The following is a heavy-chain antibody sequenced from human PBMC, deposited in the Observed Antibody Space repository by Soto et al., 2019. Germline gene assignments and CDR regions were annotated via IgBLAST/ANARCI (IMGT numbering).Heavy chain of an antibody. CDR3: PRQRSYCSGMAV. Sequence: SETLSLTCAVSGGSISSGGYSWSWIRQPPGKGLEWIGYIYHSGSTYYNPSLKSRATISVDRSKNQFSLKLSSVTAADTAVYYCPRQRSYCSGMAVWGQGTTVTGSS. V-gene: IGHV4-30-2*01. CDR2: IYHSGST. J-gene: IGHJ6*02. CDR1: GGSISSGGYS.